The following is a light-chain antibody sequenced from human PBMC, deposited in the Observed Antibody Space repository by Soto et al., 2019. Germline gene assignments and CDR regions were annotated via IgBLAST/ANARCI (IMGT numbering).Light chain of an antibody. J-gene: IGKJ3*01. CDR2: GSS. V-gene: IGKV3-20*01. Sequence: EIVLTQSPGTLSLSPGERATLSCWASQSISSNYLAWYQQKPGQPPRLLISGSSIRATGIPKPFSGRASGTNFTLTISSLEPEDFHVFYCQPYGSSPFTFGPGTKVDFK. CDR1: QSISSNY. CDR3: QPYGSSPFT.